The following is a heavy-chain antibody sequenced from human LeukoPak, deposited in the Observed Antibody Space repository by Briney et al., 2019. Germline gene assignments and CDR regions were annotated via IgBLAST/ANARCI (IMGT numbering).Heavy chain of an antibody. CDR1: GFTFSSYA. J-gene: IGHJ2*01. CDR3: AKEGAWGNWYFDL. D-gene: IGHD3-16*01. V-gene: IGHV3-23*01. CDR2: ISGSGGST. Sequence: GGSLRLSCAASGFTFSSYAMSWVRQAPGKGLEWVSAISGSGGSTYYADSVKGRFTISRDNSKDTLYLQMNSLRYEDTALYYCAKEGAWGNWYFDLWGRGTLVTVSS.